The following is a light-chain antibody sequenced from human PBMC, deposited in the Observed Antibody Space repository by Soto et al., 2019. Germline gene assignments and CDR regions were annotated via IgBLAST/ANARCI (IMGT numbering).Light chain of an antibody. CDR2: GPS. V-gene: IGKV3-20*01. CDR1: QNVYINS. Sequence: EIVLTQSPRTLSLSPEESATLSCRASQNVYINSLAWFQQKPGQTPRLLIYGPSTRAAGVPDRFTGSGSGADFALTITSLEPEDFAMYYCQQYGGAPFTFGPGTRV. CDR3: QQYGGAPFT. J-gene: IGKJ3*01.